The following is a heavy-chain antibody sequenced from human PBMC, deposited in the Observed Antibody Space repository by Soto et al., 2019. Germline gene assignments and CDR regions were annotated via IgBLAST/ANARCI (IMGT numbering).Heavy chain of an antibody. D-gene: IGHD2-15*01. V-gene: IGHV3-21*01. CDR2: ISSSSSYI. CDR3: ARGYSGGSCYPLDNYYYYYYMDV. J-gene: IGHJ6*03. CDR1: GFTFSSYS. Sequence: EVQLVESGGGLVKPGGSLRLSCAASGFTFSSYSMNWVRQAPGKGLEWVSSISSSSSYIYYADSVKGRFTISRDNAKNSLYLQMNSLRAEDTAVYYCARGYSGGSCYPLDNYYYYYYMDVWGKGTTVTVSS.